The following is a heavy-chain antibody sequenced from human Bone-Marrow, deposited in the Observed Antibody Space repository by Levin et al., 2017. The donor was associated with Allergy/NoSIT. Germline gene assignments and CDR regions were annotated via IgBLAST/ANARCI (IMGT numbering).Heavy chain of an antibody. CDR2: ISCDGSNK. D-gene: IGHD6-13*01. CDR1: GFTFSRYA. V-gene: IGHV3-30*18. Sequence: PGGSLRLSCAASGFTFSRYAIHWVRQAPGKGLEWVSVISCDGSNKYYADSVKGRFTISRDNSKNTLYLQMNSLRAEDTAVYYCAKDLSSSWYENFDYWGQGTLVTVSS. CDR3: AKDLSSSWYENFDY. J-gene: IGHJ4*02.